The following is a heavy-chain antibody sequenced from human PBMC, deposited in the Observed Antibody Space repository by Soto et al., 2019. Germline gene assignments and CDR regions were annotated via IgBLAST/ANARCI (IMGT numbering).Heavy chain of an antibody. Sequence: SETLSLTCTVSGGSISSGDYYWSWIRQTPGKGLEWIGYIYYSGSTYYNPSLKSRVTISVDTSKNQFSLKLSSVTAADTAVYYCARGALRYDFWSGSYRYYYYGMDVWGQGTTVTVSS. CDR3: ARGALRYDFWSGSYRYYYYGMDV. CDR2: IYYSGST. V-gene: IGHV4-30-4*01. D-gene: IGHD3-3*01. CDR1: GGSISSGDYY. J-gene: IGHJ6*02.